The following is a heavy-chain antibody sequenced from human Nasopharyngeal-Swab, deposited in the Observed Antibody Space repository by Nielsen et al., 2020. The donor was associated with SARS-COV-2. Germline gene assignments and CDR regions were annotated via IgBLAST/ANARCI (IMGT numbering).Heavy chain of an antibody. CDR2: FDPEDGET. CDR3: ARIGGSRDYDGAFDI. CDR1: GYTLTELS. V-gene: IGHV1-24*01. D-gene: IGHD4-23*01. Sequence: ASVKVSCKVSGYTLTELSMHWVRQAPGKGLEWMGGFDPEDGETIYAQKFQGRVTMTEDTSTDTAYMELRSPRSDDTAVYYCARIGGSRDYDGAFDIWGQGTMVTVSS. J-gene: IGHJ3*02.